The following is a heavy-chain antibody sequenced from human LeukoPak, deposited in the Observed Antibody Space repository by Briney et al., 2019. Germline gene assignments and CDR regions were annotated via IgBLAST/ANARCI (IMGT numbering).Heavy chain of an antibody. D-gene: IGHD2-2*01. CDR2: INHSGST. J-gene: IGHJ4*02. V-gene: IGHV4-34*01. CDR1: GGSFSGYY. Sequence: SETLSLTCAVYGGSFSGYYWSWIRQPPGKGLEWIGEINHSGSTNYNPSLKSRVTISVDTSKNQFSLKLSSVTAADTAVYYCARDRCSSTSCYARGYYYFDYWGQGTLVTVSS. CDR3: ARDRCSSTSCYARGYYYFDY.